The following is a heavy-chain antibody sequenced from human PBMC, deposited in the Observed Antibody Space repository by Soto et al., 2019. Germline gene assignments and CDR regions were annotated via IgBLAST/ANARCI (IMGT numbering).Heavy chain of an antibody. CDR1: GYTFTNYA. CDR3: ARGGVGVTGYGMDV. D-gene: IGHD1-20*01. V-gene: IGHV1-3*01. Sequence: QVQLVQSGAEVKKPGASVKVSCKSSGYTFTNYAIYWVRQAPGQRPEWMGWITAGKGDTEYSQKFKDRVACSRDTSATTAYRVLRRLRFDDTAVYYGARGGVGVTGYGMDVWGQGTTVIVS. J-gene: IGHJ6*02. CDR2: ITAGKGDT.